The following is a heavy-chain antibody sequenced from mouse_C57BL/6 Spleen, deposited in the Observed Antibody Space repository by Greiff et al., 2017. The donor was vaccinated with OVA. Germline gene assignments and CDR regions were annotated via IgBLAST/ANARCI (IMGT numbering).Heavy chain of an antibody. Sequence: VQLQQSGAELVKPGASVKMSCKASGYTFTSYWITWVKQRPGQGLEWIGDIYPGSGSTNYNEKFKSKATLTVDTSSSTAYMQLSSLTSEDSAVYYCARGLYYGSSYNYFDYWGQGTTLTVSS. CDR3: ARGLYYGSSYNYFDY. CDR1: GYTFTSYW. V-gene: IGHV1-55*01. CDR2: IYPGSGST. D-gene: IGHD1-1*01. J-gene: IGHJ2*01.